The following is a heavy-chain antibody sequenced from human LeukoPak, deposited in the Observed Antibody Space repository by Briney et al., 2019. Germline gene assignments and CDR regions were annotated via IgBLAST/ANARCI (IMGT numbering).Heavy chain of an antibody. J-gene: IGHJ4*02. D-gene: IGHD6-13*01. CDR3: ARDPAGSSWSLD. V-gene: IGHV1-8*01. Sequence: ASVKVSCKASGYTFTSYDINWVRQATGQGLEWMGWMNPNSGNTGYAQRFQGRVTMTRNTSISTAYMELSSLRSEDTAVYYCARDPAGSSWSLDWGQGTLVTVSS. CDR2: MNPNSGNT. CDR1: GYTFTSYD.